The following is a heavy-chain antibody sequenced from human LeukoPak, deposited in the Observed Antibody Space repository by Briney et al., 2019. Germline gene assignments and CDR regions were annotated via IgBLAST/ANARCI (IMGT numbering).Heavy chain of an antibody. J-gene: IGHJ6*02. CDR3: ARAAVAYYNVMDV. CDR2: ISSSGATK. V-gene: IGHV3-48*03. Sequence: GGSLRLSCAASGFTFSSFEMNWVRQAPGKGLEWVSYISSSGATKYYADSVKGRFTISRDNAKNSLYLQMNSLRAEDTAVYYCARAAVAYYNVMDVWGQGTTVTVSS. CDR1: GFTFSSFE.